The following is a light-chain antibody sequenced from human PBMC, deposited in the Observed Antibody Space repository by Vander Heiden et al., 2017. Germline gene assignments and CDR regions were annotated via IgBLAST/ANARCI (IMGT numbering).Light chain of an antibody. CDR2: DDS. CDR1: NIGSEN. V-gene: IGLV3-21*02. J-gene: IGLJ3*02. CDR3: QVWDSSSDQVV. Sequence: SSVLTQPPSVSVPPGQTGRITCGGHNIGSENGHWYQQKPGQAPVLVVYDDSGRPSGIPERFAGSNSGNTANLTIRRLEAGDETDDDCQVWDSSSDQVVFGGGTKLTVL.